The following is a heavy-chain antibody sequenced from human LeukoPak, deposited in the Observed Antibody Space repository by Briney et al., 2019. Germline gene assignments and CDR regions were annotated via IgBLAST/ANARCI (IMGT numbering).Heavy chain of an antibody. CDR1: GFTFSNFA. V-gene: IGHV3-30*04. CDR2: ISYDGSKE. D-gene: IGHD6-19*01. Sequence: GGSLRLYCAASGFTFSNFAMHWVRHAPGKGQDWVAGISYDGSKEYYADSVKGRFTISRDDSKNTLHLQMNSLRPEDTAVFYCAALSTVWYYWGQGTLVTVSS. CDR3: AALSTVWYY. J-gene: IGHJ4*02.